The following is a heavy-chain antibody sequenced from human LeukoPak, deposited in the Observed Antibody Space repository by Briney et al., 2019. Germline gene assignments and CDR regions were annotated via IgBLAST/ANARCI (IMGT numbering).Heavy chain of an antibody. CDR3: ARGYRKTRFDY. J-gene: IGHJ4*02. V-gene: IGHV1-46*01. CDR1: GYTSTTYD. Sequence: VASVKVFCKASGYTSTTYDLHWVRQAPGQGLEWIGVINPSSDATTYAENFQGRVTMTSDTSTSTVYMELSSLRSEDTAVYYCARGYRKTRFDYWGPGTLVTVSS. CDR2: INPSSDAT. D-gene: IGHD2-2*02.